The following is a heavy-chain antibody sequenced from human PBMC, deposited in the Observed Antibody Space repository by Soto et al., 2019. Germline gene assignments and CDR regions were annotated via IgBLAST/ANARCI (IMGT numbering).Heavy chain of an antibody. CDR1: GFTFSSYG. CDR2: IWYDGSNK. J-gene: IGHJ4*02. V-gene: IGHV3-33*06. CDR3: AKVPAYDYVWGTYYYFDY. D-gene: IGHD3-16*01. Sequence: GGSLRLSCAASGFTFSSYGMHWVRQAPGKGLEWVAVIWYDGSNKYYADSVKGRFTISRDNSKNTLYLQMNSLRVEDTAVYYCAKVPAYDYVWGTYYYFDYWGLGALVTVSS.